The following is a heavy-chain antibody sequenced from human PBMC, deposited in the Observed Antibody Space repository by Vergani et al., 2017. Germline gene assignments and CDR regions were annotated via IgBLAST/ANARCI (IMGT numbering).Heavy chain of an antibody. CDR3: VKANPRKSGSDYLYRYHALEV. Sequence: EVQLLESGGDLVQPGGSLRLSCAASGFTFNHYAMNWVRQAPGKGLEWVSGISGSGGSTFYAGSVKGRFTISRDSSKNTLYLQMNSLSAGDTAIYYWVKANPRKSGSDYLYRYHALEVGGKGTTATGSS. V-gene: IGHV3-23*01. CDR2: ISGSGGST. CDR1: GFTFNHYA. J-gene: IGHJ6*04. D-gene: IGHD5-12*01.